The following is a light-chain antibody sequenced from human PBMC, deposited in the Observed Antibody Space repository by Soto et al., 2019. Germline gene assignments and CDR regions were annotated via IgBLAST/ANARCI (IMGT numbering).Light chain of an antibody. CDR2: DAS. Sequence: EIVLTQSPATLSLSPGERATLSCRASQSVRSYLAWYQRKPGQAPRLLIYDASSRATGIPDRFSGGGSGTDFTLTISRLEPEDFAVYYCQQFSSYPLTFGGGTKVDIK. J-gene: IGKJ4*01. CDR1: QSVRSY. V-gene: IGKV3-20*01. CDR3: QQFSSYPLT.